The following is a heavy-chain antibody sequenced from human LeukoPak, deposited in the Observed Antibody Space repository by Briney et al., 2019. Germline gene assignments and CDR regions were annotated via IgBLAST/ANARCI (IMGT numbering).Heavy chain of an antibody. V-gene: IGHV3-23*01. J-gene: IGHJ4*02. D-gene: IGHD2-2*01. CDR1: GFTFSNYA. Sequence: GGSLRPSCAASGFTFSNYATSWVRQAPGKGLECVSAISDSGDKTDYADSVRGRFTIYRDNSKDTLYLQMNSLGAADTAVYYCAKDGGGYCNNSSCWGQGTLVTVSS. CDR2: ISDSGDKT. CDR3: AKDGGGYCNNSSC.